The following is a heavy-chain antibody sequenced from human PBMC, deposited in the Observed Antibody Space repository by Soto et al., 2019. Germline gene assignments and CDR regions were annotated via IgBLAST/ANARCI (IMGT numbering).Heavy chain of an antibody. CDR2: IYHSGST. CDR1: GYSISSGYY. D-gene: IGHD2-2*01. J-gene: IGHJ4*02. CDR3: GVVPAATGDY. V-gene: IGHV4-38-2*01. Sequence: TSETLSLTCAVSGYSISSGYYWGWIRQPPGKGLEWIGSIYHSGSTYYNPSLKSRVTISVDTSKNQFSLKLSSVTAADTAVYYCGVVPAATGDYWGQGTLVTVSS.